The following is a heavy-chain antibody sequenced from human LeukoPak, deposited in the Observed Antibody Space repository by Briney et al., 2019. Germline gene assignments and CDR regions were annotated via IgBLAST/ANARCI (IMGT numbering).Heavy chain of an antibody. D-gene: IGHD1-1*01. V-gene: IGHV4-39*07. CDR2: IYYSGGT. J-gene: IGHJ5*02. CDR3: VRESRIMTTVRYWFDP. Sequence: SETLSLTCTVSGSSMRTTTYYWGWIRQPPGKGLEYIGSIYYSGGTYYNPSLRSRVTISVDISKNQFSVNLSSVTAADTAIYYCVRESRIMTTVRYWFDPWGQGTLVTVSS. CDR1: GSSMRTTTYY.